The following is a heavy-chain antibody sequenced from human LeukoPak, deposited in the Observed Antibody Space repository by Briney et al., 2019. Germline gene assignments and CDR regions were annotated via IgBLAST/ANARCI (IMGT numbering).Heavy chain of an antibody. CDR3: ARGTVEMATRN. D-gene: IGHD5-24*01. J-gene: IGHJ4*02. V-gene: IGHV4-34*01. Sequence: IRQPPGKGLEWIGEINHSGSTNYNPSLKSRVTISVDTSKNQFSLKLSSVTAADTAVYYCARGTVEMATRNWGQGTLVTVSS. CDR2: INHSGST.